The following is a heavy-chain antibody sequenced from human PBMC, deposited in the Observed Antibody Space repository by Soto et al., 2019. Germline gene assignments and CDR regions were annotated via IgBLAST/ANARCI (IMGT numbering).Heavy chain of an antibody. Sequence: VASVKVSCKASGYTFTSYGISWVRQAPGQGLEWMGWISAYNGNTNYAQKLQGRVTMTTDTSTSTAYMELRSLRSDDTAVYYCARDRDYYYDSSGHARDAFDIWGQGTMVTVSS. CDR3: ARDRDYYYDSSGHARDAFDI. J-gene: IGHJ3*02. D-gene: IGHD3-22*01. V-gene: IGHV1-18*01. CDR2: ISAYNGNT. CDR1: GYTFTSYG.